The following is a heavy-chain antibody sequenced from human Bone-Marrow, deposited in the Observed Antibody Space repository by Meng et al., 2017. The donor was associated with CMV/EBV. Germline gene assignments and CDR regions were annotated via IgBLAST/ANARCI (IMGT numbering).Heavy chain of an antibody. CDR2: IYYSGGT. V-gene: IGHV4-39*07. CDR3: AKLGAVGYARY. Sequence: SETLSLTCTVSGGSISSSSYYWGWIRQPPGKGLEWIGTIYYSGGTYYNPSLKRRVTISVDTSKNQFSLKLSSVTAADTAVYYCAKLGAVGYARYWGQGTLDTVSS. CDR1: GGSISSSSYY. D-gene: IGHD2-8*02. J-gene: IGHJ4*02.